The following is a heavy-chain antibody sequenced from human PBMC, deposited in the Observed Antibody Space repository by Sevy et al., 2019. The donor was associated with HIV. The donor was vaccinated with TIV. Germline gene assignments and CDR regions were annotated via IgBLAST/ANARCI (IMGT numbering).Heavy chain of an antibody. CDR1: GGSVSSGSYY. D-gene: IGHD3-3*01. J-gene: IGHJ5*02. Sequence: SETLSLTCTVSGGSVSSGSYYWSWIRQPPGKGLEWIGYIYYSGSTNYNPSLKSRVTISVDTSKNQFSLRLSSVTAADTAVYYCARVVLRFLEGLPWFDPWGQGTLVTVSS. CDR3: ARVVLRFLEGLPWFDP. V-gene: IGHV4-61*01. CDR2: IYYSGST.